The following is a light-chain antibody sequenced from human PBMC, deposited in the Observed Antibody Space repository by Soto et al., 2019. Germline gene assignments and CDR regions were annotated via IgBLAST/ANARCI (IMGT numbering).Light chain of an antibody. J-gene: IGKJ1*01. V-gene: IGKV1-5*01. CDR1: HSLSSW. CDR2: DAS. CDR3: QQNSSYGA. Sequence: DIQMTQSPPTLSAAVGDRVTITCRASHSLSSWLAWYQQNPGKAPKLLIYDASILESGVPSRLSSTEYGTEFTLIISRLQPDDFATYYCQQNSSYGAFGQGTKVQIK.